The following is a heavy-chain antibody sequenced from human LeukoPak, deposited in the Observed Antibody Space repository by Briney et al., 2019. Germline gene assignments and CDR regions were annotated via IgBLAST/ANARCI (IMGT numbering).Heavy chain of an antibody. D-gene: IGHD5-18*01. CDR1: GGSISSSSYY. CDR2: IYYSGST. V-gene: IGHV4-39*01. J-gene: IGHJ5*02. CDR3: ARGRINPARYSYRQGLNWFDP. Sequence: SETLSLTCTVSGGSISSSSYYWGWIRQPPGKGLEWIGSIYYSGSTYYNPSLKSRVTISVDTSKNQFSLKLSSVTAADTAVYYCARGRINPARYSYRQGLNWFDPWGQGTLVTVSS.